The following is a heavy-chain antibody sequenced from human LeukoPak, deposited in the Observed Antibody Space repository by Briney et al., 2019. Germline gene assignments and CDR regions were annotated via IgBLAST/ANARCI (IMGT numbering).Heavy chain of an antibody. V-gene: IGHV4-61*02. CDR2: MYISGST. Sequence: SQTLSLTCTVSGGSISSGSYYWSWIRQPAGKGLEWIGRMYISGSTKYNPSLKSRVTISVDTSKNQFSLKLSSVTAADTAVYYCARDHSSGWFHFDYWGQGTLVTVSS. D-gene: IGHD6-19*01. CDR3: ARDHSSGWFHFDY. J-gene: IGHJ4*02. CDR1: GGSISSGSYY.